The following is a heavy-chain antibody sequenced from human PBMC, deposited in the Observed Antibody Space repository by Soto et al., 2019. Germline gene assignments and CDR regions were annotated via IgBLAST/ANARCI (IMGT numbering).Heavy chain of an antibody. CDR3: ARDWVGDLAY. CDR2: ISGYNGDT. D-gene: IGHD4-17*01. Sequence: QVQLVQSGGEVKQPGASVKVSCKTSGYTFTSYGISWVRQAPGQGLEWMGWISGYNGDTKYVQKFQGRVTLTTDTSTNTAYMEVRCLRPDDTAVYCCARDWVGDLAYWGQGTLVTVSS. V-gene: IGHV1-18*01. CDR1: GYTFTSYG. J-gene: IGHJ4*02.